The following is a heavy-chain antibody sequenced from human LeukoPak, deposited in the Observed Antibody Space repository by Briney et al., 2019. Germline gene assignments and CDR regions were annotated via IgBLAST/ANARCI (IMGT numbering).Heavy chain of an antibody. CDR2: MYYSGST. V-gene: IGHV4-59*01. CDR3: ARHGGNPVDAFDI. CDR1: GGSISSYY. J-gene: IGHJ3*02. D-gene: IGHD4-23*01. Sequence: SETLSLTCTVSGGSISSYYWSWIRQPPGKGLEWIGYMYYSGSTNYNPSLKSRVTISVDTSKNQFSLKLSSVTAADTAVYYCARHGGNPVDAFDIWGQGTMVTVSS.